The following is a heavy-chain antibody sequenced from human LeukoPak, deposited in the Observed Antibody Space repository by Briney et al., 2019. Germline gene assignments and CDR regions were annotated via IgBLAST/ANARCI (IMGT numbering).Heavy chain of an antibody. J-gene: IGHJ6*02. V-gene: IGHV3-11*01. D-gene: IGHD2-2*02. CDR1: GFTFSDYY. Sequence: NPGGSLRLSCAASGFTFSDYYMSWIRQAPGKGLEWVSYISSSGSTIYYADSVKGRFTISRDNAKNSLYLQMNSLRAEDTAVYYCARGPYCSSTSCYTAYYYYGMDVWGQGTTVTVSS. CDR2: ISSSGSTI. CDR3: ARGPYCSSTSCYTAYYYYGMDV.